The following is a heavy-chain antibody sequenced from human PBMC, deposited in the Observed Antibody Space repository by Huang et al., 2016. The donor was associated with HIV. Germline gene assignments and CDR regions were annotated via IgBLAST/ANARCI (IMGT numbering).Heavy chain of an antibody. Sequence: QVQLVQSGAEVRKPGSSVRVSCKASGGSFSRDVISWVRQAPGKGLEWMGGISPVSETTNYAQNFQGRVAMTADESTRTVYMELMRLRSDDTAVYYCAKVGSGSSYFYYYMDVWGKGTTVTVSS. J-gene: IGHJ6*03. CDR1: GGSFSRDV. V-gene: IGHV1-69*13. CDR3: AKVGSGSSYFYYYMDV. D-gene: IGHD6-19*01. CDR2: ISPVSETT.